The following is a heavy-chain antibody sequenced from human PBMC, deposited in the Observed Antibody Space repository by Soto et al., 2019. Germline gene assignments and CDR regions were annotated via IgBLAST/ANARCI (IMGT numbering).Heavy chain of an antibody. Sequence: SETLSLTCAVYGGSFSGYYWSWIRQHPGKGLEWIGEINHSGSTNYNPSLKSRVTISVDTSKNQFSLKLSSVTAADTAVYYCARGRRITMVRGVIFDYWGQGTLVTVSS. V-gene: IGHV4-34*01. CDR1: GGSFSGYY. D-gene: IGHD3-10*01. J-gene: IGHJ4*02. CDR3: ARGRRITMVRGVIFDY. CDR2: INHSGST.